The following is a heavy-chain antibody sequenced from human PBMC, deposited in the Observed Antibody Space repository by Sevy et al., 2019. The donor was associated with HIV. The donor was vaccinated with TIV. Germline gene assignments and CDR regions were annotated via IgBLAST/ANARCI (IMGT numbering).Heavy chain of an antibody. J-gene: IGHJ4*02. D-gene: IGHD6-6*01. Sequence: GGSLRLSCVASGFTFTTYSMHWVRQAPGKGLEWVAVISDDGTMKLFADSVKGRFTISRDNSKNTLYLQMNSLRAEDTAVYYCSRSTRAGRPNFDYWGQGALVTVSS. V-gene: IGHV3-30-3*01. CDR1: GFTFTTYS. CDR3: SRSTRAGRPNFDY. CDR2: ISDDGTMK.